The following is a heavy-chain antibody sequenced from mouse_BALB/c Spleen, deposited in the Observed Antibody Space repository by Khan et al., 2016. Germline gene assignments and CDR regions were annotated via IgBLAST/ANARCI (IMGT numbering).Heavy chain of an antibody. CDR2: INPGSGGT. D-gene: IGHD2-12*01. J-gene: IGHJ3*01. CDR1: GYAFTNYL. CDR3: ARSDCYDVGYAD. Sequence: QVQLQQSGAELVRPGTSVKVSCKASGYAFTNYLIEWVKQRPGQGLEWIGVINPGSGGTNYNEKFKGKATLTADKSSSTAYMQLSSLTSDDSAVFFCARSDCYDVGYADRGQGTLVTGPA. V-gene: IGHV1-54*01.